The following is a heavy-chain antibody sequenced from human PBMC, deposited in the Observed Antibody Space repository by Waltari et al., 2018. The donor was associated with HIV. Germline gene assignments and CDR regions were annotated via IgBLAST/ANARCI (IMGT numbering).Heavy chain of an antibody. CDR1: GFTFSGSA. CDR2: IRSKTNNYAT. J-gene: IGHJ4*02. D-gene: IGHD4-17*01. Sequence: EVQLVESGGGLVQPGGSLKLSCAASGFTFSGSAMYWVRQASGKGLEWLGHIRSKTNNYATAYTASVKGRFTISRDDSKNTAYLQMNSLKIEDTAMYYCTTYGDFALSNWGQGTLVIVSS. V-gene: IGHV3-73*02. CDR3: TTYGDFALSN.